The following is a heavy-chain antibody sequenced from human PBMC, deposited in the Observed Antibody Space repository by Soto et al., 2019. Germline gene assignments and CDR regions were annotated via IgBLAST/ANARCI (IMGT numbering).Heavy chain of an antibody. CDR1: GGSISSYY. D-gene: IGHD3-22*01. Sequence: SSETLSLTCTVSGGSISSYYWSWIRQPPGKGLEWIGYIYYSASTNYNPSLKSRVTISVDTSKNQFSLKLSSVTAADTAVYYCARYYDSSGHAKIGPWGQGTLVTVSS. J-gene: IGHJ5*02. CDR3: ARYYDSSGHAKIGP. CDR2: IYYSAST. V-gene: IGHV4-59*01.